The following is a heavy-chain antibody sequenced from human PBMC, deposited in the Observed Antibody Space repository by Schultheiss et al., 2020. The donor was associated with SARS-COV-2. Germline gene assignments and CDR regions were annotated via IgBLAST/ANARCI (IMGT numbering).Heavy chain of an antibody. CDR1: GFTFSSYA. D-gene: IGHD1-7*01. J-gene: IGHJ4*02. V-gene: IGHV3-30-3*01. CDR3: AKEKLNYFDY. Sequence: GGSLRLSCAASGFTFSSYAMHWVRQAPGKGLEWVAVISYDGNNQNYVDSVKGRFTISRDNSKSTLYLQMNSLRPEDTAVYYCAKEKLNYFDYWGQGTLVTVSS. CDR2: ISYDGNNQ.